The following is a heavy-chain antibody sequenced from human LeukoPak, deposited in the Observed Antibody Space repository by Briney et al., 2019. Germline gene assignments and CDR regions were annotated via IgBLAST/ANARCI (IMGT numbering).Heavy chain of an antibody. CDR2: IYYSGST. CDR1: GGSISSYY. CDR3: ASYDTSAFDI. J-gene: IGHJ3*02. V-gene: IGHV4-59*01. Sequence: SETLSLACTVSGGSISSYYWSWIRQPPGKGLEWIGYIYYSGSTNYNPSLKSRVTISVDTSKNQFSLKLSSVTAADTAVYYCASYDTSAFDIWGQGTMVTVSS. D-gene: IGHD3-22*01.